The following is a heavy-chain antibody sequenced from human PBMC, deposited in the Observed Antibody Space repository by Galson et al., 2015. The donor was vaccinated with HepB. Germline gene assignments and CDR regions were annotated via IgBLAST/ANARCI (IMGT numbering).Heavy chain of an antibody. D-gene: IGHD2-8*01. V-gene: IGHV3-74*03. CDR2: INTDGSKT. J-gene: IGHJ3*02. Sequence: SLRLSCAASGFTFGSYWMHWVRHVPGKGLVCVARINTDGSKTTYADAVKGRFTISRDNAKNMVYLQMTSLRADDTAVYFCGRERMRVVALDIWGQGTMVTVSS. CDR3: GRERMRVVALDI. CDR1: GFTFGSYW.